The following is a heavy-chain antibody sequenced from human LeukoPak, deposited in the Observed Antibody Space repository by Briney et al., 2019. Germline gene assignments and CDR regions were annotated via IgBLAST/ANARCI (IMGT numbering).Heavy chain of an antibody. V-gene: IGHV4-4*07. D-gene: IGHD2-15*01. CDR3: ARVVKHCSGGSCYSYYHYYMDV. J-gene: IGHJ6*03. CDR1: GGSISSYY. CDR2: IYTSGST. Sequence: SETLSLTCTVSGGSISSYYWSWIRQPAGKGLEWIGRIYTSGSTNYNPSLKSRVTMSVDMSKNQFSLKLSSVTAADTAVYYCARVVKHCSGGSCYSYYHYYMDVWGKGTTVTVSS.